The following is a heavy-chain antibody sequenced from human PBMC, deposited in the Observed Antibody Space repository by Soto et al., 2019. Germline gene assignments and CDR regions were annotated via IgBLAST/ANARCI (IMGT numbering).Heavy chain of an antibody. J-gene: IGHJ5*02. CDR2: TYYRSKWYN. Sequence: QTLSLTCGIPGDTLSSNSAARNWIRQSPSRGLEWLGRTYYRSKWYNDYAVSVKSRITINPDTSKNQFSLQLNSVTPEDTAVYYCAREYCSSTSCHYNWFDPWGQGTLVNVS. CDR3: AREYCSSTSCHYNWFDP. D-gene: IGHD2-2*01. CDR1: GDTLSSNSAA. V-gene: IGHV6-1*01.